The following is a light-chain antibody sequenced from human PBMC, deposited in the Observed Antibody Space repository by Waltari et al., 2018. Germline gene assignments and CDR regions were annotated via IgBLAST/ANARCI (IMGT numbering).Light chain of an antibody. J-gene: IGKJ1*01. CDR3: QQYDTWSRT. CDR1: RGGSRK. CDR2: GAC. Sequence: SSSASRGGSRKGAWYRQKPCQAPRLLVYGACARATGIPARLGGSGSGTEFTLTISCLQSGDFAVYYCQQYDTWSRTFGQGTKVESK. V-gene: IGKV3-15*01.